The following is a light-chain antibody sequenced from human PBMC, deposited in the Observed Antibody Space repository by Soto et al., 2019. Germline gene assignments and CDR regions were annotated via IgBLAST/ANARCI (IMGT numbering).Light chain of an antibody. CDR2: WAS. Sequence: DIVMTQSPDSLAVSLGERATINCKPSQSVLYSSNNKNYLAWYQQKPGQPPKLLIFWASTRESGVPDRFSGSGSGTDFTLTISSLQAEDVAVYYCQQYYSTPQNTFGQGTKLEIK. CDR1: QSVLYSSNNKNY. CDR3: QQYYSTPQNT. J-gene: IGKJ2*01. V-gene: IGKV4-1*01.